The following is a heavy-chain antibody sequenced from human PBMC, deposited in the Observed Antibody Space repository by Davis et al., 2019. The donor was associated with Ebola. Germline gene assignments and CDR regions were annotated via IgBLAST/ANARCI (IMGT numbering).Heavy chain of an antibody. Sequence: GESLKISCAASGFSFSSFGMHWVRQPPGKGLEWVAFIRYDGSNKYYTDSVKGRFTISSDNPKNTLYLQMNSLRAEDTAGYYCAKVIVGHWNLDLWGRGTLVRVSS. V-gene: IGHV3-30*02. J-gene: IGHJ2*01. CDR1: GFSFSSFG. CDR2: IRYDGSNK. CDR3: AKVIVGHWNLDL. D-gene: IGHD1-26*01.